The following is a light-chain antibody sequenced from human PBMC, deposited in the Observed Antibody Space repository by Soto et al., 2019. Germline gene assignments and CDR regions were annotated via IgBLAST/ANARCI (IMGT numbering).Light chain of an antibody. CDR1: SSNIGSHV. Sequence: QSVPTQPPSASGTPGQRVTISCSGSSSNIGSHVVYWYQQLAGTAPKLLMYNNNQRPSGVPDRFSGSKSGTSASLAISGLQSEDEADYYCAVWDDSLDGGVFGGGTKVTVL. J-gene: IGLJ3*02. CDR2: NNN. V-gene: IGLV1-44*01. CDR3: AVWDDSLDGGV.